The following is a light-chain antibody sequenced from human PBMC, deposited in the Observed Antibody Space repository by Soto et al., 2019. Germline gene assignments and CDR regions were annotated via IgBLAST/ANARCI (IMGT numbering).Light chain of an antibody. CDR3: QQRDSETSGT. CDR2: AAS. CDR1: QGISSS. Sequence: DIQLTQSPAFLSASVGDRVTITCRASQGISSSLAWYQQKPGKAPKLLIYAASTLQSGVPSRFRGSGSGTEFTLTISSLQPEDFAPYSCQQRDSETSGTFGGGTKVDIK. J-gene: IGKJ4*01. V-gene: IGKV1-9*01.